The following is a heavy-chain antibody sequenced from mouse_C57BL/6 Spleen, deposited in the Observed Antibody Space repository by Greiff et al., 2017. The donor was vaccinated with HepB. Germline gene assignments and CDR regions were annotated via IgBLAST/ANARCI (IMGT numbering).Heavy chain of an antibody. Sequence: VQLKESGPELVKPGASVKMSCKASGYTFTDYNMHWVKQSHGKSLEWIGYINPNNGGTSYNQKFKGKATLTVNKSSSTAYMELRSLTSEDSAVYYCARVDDYDGWYFDVWGTGTTVTVSS. CDR2: INPNNGGT. V-gene: IGHV1-22*01. D-gene: IGHD2-4*01. CDR3: ARVDDYDGWYFDV. J-gene: IGHJ1*03. CDR1: GYTFTDYN.